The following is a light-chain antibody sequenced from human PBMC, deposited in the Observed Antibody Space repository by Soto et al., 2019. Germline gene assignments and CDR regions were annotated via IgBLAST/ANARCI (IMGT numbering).Light chain of an antibody. CDR2: DAS. Sequence: DIQMTQSPSTLSASVGDRVSITCRASQTISKWLAWYQHKPGQAPKPLISDASTLESGVPSRFGGSGSGTDFTLTISSLHPDDFATYYCQQCESYPRTFGQGTRVELK. V-gene: IGKV1-5*01. J-gene: IGKJ1*01. CDR3: QQCESYPRT. CDR1: QTISKW.